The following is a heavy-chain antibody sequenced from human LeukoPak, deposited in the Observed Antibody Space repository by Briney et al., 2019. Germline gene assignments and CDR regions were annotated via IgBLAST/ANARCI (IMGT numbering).Heavy chain of an antibody. D-gene: IGHD3-10*01. CDR3: ARAVTMVRGVIIIPPGGY. Sequence: GGSLRLSCAASGFTFSSYSMNWVRQAPGKGLEWVSYISSSSSTIYYADSVKGRFTISRDNAKNSLYLQMNSLRAEDTAVYYCARAVTMVRGVIIIPPGGYWGQGTLVTVSS. J-gene: IGHJ4*02. CDR2: ISSSSSTI. CDR1: GFTFSSYS. V-gene: IGHV3-48*04.